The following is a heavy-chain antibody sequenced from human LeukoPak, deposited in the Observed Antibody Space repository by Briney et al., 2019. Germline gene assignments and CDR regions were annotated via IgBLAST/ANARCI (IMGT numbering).Heavy chain of an antibody. V-gene: IGHV1-18*01. J-gene: IGHJ4*02. CDR2: ISAYNGNT. D-gene: IGHD1-7*01. Sequence: ASVKVSCKASGYTSTSYGISWVRQAPGQGLEWMGWISAYNGNTNYAQKLQGRVTMTRDTSTSTVYMELSSLRSEDTAVYYCARAGNLEYNFDYWGQGTLVTVSS. CDR1: GYTSTSYG. CDR3: ARAGNLEYNFDY.